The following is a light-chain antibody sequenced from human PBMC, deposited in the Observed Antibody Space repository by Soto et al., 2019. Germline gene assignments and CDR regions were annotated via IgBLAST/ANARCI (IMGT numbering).Light chain of an antibody. V-gene: IGLV2-23*02. J-gene: IGLJ1*01. CDR3: CSYAGNRTYV. CDR2: EVS. CDR1: SSDVGNYNL. Sequence: QSALTQPASVSGSPGQSISIYCTGTSSDVGNYNLVSWYQQHPGKAPKVMIYEVSQRPSGVSNRFSASKSGNTASLTISGLQAEDEADYYCCSYAGNRTYVFGSGTKVTVL.